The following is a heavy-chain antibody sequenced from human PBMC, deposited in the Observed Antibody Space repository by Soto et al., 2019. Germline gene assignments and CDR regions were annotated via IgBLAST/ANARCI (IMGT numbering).Heavy chain of an antibody. CDR1: GFTFSSYG. CDR3: AKGMWYQPLRFPHTDGMDV. CDR2: ISYDGSNK. Sequence: QVQLVESGGGVVQPGRSLRLSCAASGFTFSSYGMHWVRQAPGKGLEWVAVISYDGSNKYYADSVKGRFTISRDNSKNTLYLQMNSLRAEDTAVYYCAKGMWYQPLRFPHTDGMDVWGQGTTVTVSS. V-gene: IGHV3-30*18. D-gene: IGHD2-2*01. J-gene: IGHJ6*02.